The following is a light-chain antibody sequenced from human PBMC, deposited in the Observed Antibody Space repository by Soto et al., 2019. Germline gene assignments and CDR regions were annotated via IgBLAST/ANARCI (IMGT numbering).Light chain of an antibody. Sequence: EIVMTQSPATLSVSPGERATLSCRASQSISSYLAWYQQIPGQAPRLVIYESSTRATGIPARFSGSGSGTEFTLTISSLQAEDFAVYYCQQYNNWPRTFGQGTKVDIK. V-gene: IGKV3-15*01. CDR2: ESS. CDR1: QSISSY. CDR3: QQYNNWPRT. J-gene: IGKJ1*01.